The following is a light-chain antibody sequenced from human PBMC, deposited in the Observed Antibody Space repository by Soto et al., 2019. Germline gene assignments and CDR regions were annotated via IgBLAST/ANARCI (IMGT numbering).Light chain of an antibody. V-gene: IGLV2-11*01. Sequence: QSALTQPRSVSGSTEQSVTISCTGTSNDVGGFNYVSWYQQYPGKAPKFLIYDVSKRPSGVPDRFSGYKSGNTASLTISGLQADDEADYHCYSYAAGSYVVVFGGGTKLTVL. CDR2: DVS. CDR1: SNDVGGFNY. CDR3: YSYAAGSYVVV. J-gene: IGLJ2*01.